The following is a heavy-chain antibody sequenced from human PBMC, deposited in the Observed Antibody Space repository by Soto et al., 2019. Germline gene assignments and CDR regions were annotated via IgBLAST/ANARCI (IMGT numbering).Heavy chain of an antibody. CDR2: IYYSGRT. D-gene: IGHD5-18*01. V-gene: IGHV4-59*01. CDR3: ARGSYVDTDYYGMDA. J-gene: IGHJ6*02. CDR1: GGSISRDY. Sequence: PSEALSLTCTVSGGSISRDYWCWIRQPPGKGLEWIGYIYYSGRTNYNPSLKSRVTISVDTSKNQFSLKLSSVTAADTAVYYCARGSYVDTDYYGMDAWGQGPTVTVSS.